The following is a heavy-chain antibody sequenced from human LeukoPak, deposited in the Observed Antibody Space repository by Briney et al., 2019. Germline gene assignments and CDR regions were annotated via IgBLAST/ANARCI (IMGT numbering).Heavy chain of an antibody. CDR1: GFTFSNYW. V-gene: IGHV3-7*01. D-gene: IGHD3-16*01. CDR2: IDQDGSET. CDR3: VNYRNEYDQGRPRLHY. J-gene: IGHJ4*02. Sequence: PGGSLRLSCAASGFTFSNYWMTWVRQAPGKGLEWVANIDQDGSETNYVDSVKGRFTISRDNARNSVYLQMNSLRPEDAAVYFCVNYRNEYDQGRPRLHYWGQGTVVTVSS.